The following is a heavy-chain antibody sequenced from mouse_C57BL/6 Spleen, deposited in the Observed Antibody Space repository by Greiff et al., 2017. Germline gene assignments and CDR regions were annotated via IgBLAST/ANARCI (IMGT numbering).Heavy chain of an antibody. Sequence: QVQLQQPGAELVKPGASVKMSCKASGYTFTSYWINWVKQRPEQGLEWIGDIYPGSGSTNYNGKFKIKATLTVDTSSSTAYMQLSSLTSEDSAVNYDARFLDNFYLDYWGQGTTLTVSS. CDR3: ARFLDNFYLDY. CDR2: IYPGSGST. J-gene: IGHJ2*01. CDR1: GYTFTSYW. V-gene: IGHV1-55*01. D-gene: IGHD1-3*01.